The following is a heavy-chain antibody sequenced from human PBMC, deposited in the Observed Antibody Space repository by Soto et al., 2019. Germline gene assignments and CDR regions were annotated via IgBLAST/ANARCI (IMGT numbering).Heavy chain of an antibody. Sequence: QVQLVQSGAEVKKPGASVKVSCKASGYSFAAFYMHWVRQAPGQGLEWLGIINPSGSKTSYAPKFMGRVTMTRDTTTRTVYKELSSLTADDTAVYYCVTDYGDQPRFDPWGQGTLVTVSS. J-gene: IGHJ5*02. CDR2: INPSGSKT. CDR3: VTDYGDQPRFDP. D-gene: IGHD4-17*01. V-gene: IGHV1-46*01. CDR1: GYSFAAFY.